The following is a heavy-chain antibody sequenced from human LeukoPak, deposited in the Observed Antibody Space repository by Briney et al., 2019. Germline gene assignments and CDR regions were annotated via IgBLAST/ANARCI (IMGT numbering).Heavy chain of an antibody. CDR3: ARIHRYCSGGACYVLDN. CDR1: GGSVGGYY. Sequence: PSETLSLTCVVSGGSVGGYYWGWIRQPPGRGLEWIGYVYYSGSTNYNPSFKSRITISVDTSRNQFSLQLSSVTAADTAVYYCARIHRYCSGGACYVLDNWGQGTLVAVSS. J-gene: IGHJ4*02. D-gene: IGHD2-15*01. CDR2: VYYSGST. V-gene: IGHV4-59*02.